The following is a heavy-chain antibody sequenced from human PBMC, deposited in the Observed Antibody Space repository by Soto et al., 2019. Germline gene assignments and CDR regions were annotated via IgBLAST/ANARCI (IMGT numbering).Heavy chain of an antibody. D-gene: IGHD2-15*01. Sequence: QVQLVQSGAEVKKPGSSVKVSCKASGGTFSSYAISWVRQAPGQGLEWLGGIIPIFGTANYAQKFQGRVTITADESTSTGYMDLSRLRSEDTAVYYCARDGLVGGCPGAFDPWGQGTLVTVSS. CDR3: ARDGLVGGCPGAFDP. J-gene: IGHJ5*02. V-gene: IGHV1-69*01. CDR2: IIPIFGTA. CDR1: GGTFSSYA.